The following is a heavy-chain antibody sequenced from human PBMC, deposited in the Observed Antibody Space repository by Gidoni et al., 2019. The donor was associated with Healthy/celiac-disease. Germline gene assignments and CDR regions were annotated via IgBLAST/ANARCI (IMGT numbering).Heavy chain of an antibody. CDR2: HRSNANSYAT. D-gene: IGHD2-15*01. V-gene: IGHV3-73*01. CDR3: TRPFCSSGSCYSLDY. CDR1: GFACGVSA. J-gene: IGHJ4*02. Sequence: EVQLVESGGGLVQPGGLLTLACAASGFACGVSAMHWVRQASGKGLDWFRRHRSNANSYATAYAASVKGRFTLSRDDSKNTAYLQMNSLTTEDTAVYYCTRPFCSSGSCYSLDYWGQGTLVTVSS.